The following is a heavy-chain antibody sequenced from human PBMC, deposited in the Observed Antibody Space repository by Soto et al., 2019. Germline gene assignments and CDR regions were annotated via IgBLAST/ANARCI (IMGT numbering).Heavy chain of an antibody. CDR2: ISYDGSNK. Sequence: PGGSLRLSCAASGFTFSSYAMHWVRQAPGKGLEWVAVISYDGSNKYYADSVKGRFTISRDNSKNTLYLQMNSLRAEDTAVYYCARDLRYYDSSGYFGYGMDVWGQGTTVTVSS. D-gene: IGHD3-22*01. V-gene: IGHV3-30-3*01. J-gene: IGHJ6*02. CDR1: GFTFSSYA. CDR3: ARDLRYYDSSGYFGYGMDV.